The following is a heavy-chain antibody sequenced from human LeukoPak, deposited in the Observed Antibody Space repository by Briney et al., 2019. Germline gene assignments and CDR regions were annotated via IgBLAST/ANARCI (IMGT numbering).Heavy chain of an antibody. CDR2: IKQDGSEK. CDR1: GFTFSSYW. Sequence: GGSLRLSCAASGFTFSSYWMSWVRQAPGKGLEWVANIKQDGSEKYYVDFVKGRFTISRDNAKNSLYLQMNSLRAEDTAVYYCARDLGVLWFGESNPFDYWGQGTLVTVSS. D-gene: IGHD3-10*01. V-gene: IGHV3-7*01. J-gene: IGHJ4*02. CDR3: ARDLGVLWFGESNPFDY.